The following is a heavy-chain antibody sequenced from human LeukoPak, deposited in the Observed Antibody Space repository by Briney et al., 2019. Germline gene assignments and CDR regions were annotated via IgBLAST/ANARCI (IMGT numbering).Heavy chain of an antibody. Sequence: PSETLSLTCTVSGGSISSYYWSWIRQPPGKGLEWIGYIYYSGSTNYNPPLKSRVTISVDTSKNQFSLKLSSVTAADTAVYYCARDSRYYYDSSGYYHAHYYFDYWGQGTLVTVSS. V-gene: IGHV4-59*12. D-gene: IGHD3-22*01. CDR3: ARDSRYYYDSSGYYHAHYYFDY. CDR2: IYYSGST. CDR1: GGSISSYY. J-gene: IGHJ4*02.